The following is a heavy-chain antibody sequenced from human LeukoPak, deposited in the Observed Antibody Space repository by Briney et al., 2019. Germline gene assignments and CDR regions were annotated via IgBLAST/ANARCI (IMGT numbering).Heavy chain of an antibody. CDR1: GFTFSSYS. J-gene: IGHJ4*02. D-gene: IGHD2-21*02. Sequence: PGGSLRLSCAASGFTFSSYSMNWVRQAPGKGLEWVSVIYSGGSTYYADSVKGRFTISRDNSKNTLYLQMNSLRAEDTAVYYCARETSYCGGDCYSIFDYWGQGTLVTVSS. V-gene: IGHV3-66*01. CDR3: ARETSYCGGDCYSIFDY. CDR2: IYSGGST.